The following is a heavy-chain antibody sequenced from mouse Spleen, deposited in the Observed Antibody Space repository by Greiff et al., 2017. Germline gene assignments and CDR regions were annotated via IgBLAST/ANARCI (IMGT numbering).Heavy chain of an antibody. CDR3: ARITR. J-gene: IGHJ3*02. Sequence: EVKVEESGPGLVKPSQSLSLTCSVTGYSITSGYYWNWIRQFPGNKLEWMGYISYDGSNNYNPSLKNRISITRDTSKNQFFLKLNSVTTEDTATYYCARITRWGQGTLVTVSA. CDR2: ISYDGSN. CDR1: GYSITSGYY. V-gene: IGHV3-6*01.